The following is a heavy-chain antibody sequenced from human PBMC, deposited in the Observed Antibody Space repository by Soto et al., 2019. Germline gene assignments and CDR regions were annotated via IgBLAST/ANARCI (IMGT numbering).Heavy chain of an antibody. CDR2: ISSSSSTI. V-gene: IGHV3-48*01. J-gene: IGHJ6*03. Sequence: VGSLRLSCAASGFTFSSYSMNWVRQAPGKGLEWVSYISSSSSTIYYADSVKGRFTISRDNAKNSLYLQMNSLRAEDTAVYYCARGNIVVVPAAIVRYYYYYMDAWGKGTTVTVSS. CDR3: ARGNIVVVPAAIVRYYYYYMDA. CDR1: GFTFSSYS. D-gene: IGHD2-2*01.